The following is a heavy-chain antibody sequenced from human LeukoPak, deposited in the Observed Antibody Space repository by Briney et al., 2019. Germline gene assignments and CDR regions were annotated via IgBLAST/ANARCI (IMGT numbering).Heavy chain of an antibody. J-gene: IGHJ4*02. D-gene: IGHD2-2*01. CDR2: ISAYNGNT. CDR3: ARAYCSSTSCYEPEYFDY. CDR1: GYTFTSYG. Sequence: ASVKVSCKASGYTFTSYGISWVRQAPGQGLEWMGWISAYNGNTNYAQKLQGRVTMTTDTSTSTAYMELRSLRSDDTAVYYRARAYCSSTSCYEPEYFDYWGQGTLVTVSS. V-gene: IGHV1-18*01.